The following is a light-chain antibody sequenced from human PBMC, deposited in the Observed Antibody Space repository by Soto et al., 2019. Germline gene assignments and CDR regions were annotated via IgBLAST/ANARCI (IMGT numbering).Light chain of an antibody. Sequence: QSALTQPASVSGSPGQSITISCTGTSSDVGDYKFVSWYRQYPGKAPQLIIFEITNRPSGISDRFYGSRSGNTASLTISGLQTEDEADFYCTSYRRSDTLVFGTGTKVTVL. J-gene: IGLJ1*01. CDR1: SSDVGDYKF. V-gene: IGLV2-14*01. CDR2: EIT. CDR3: TSYRRSDTLV.